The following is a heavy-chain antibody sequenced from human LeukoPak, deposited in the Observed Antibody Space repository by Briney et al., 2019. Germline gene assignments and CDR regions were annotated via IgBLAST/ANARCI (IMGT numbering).Heavy chain of an antibody. CDR1: GSSITSVSY. CDR3: ARDPGIAAAGTAWFDP. Sequence: PSETLSLTCSVSGSSITSVSYWAWIRQAPEKGLEWIGSLSHSGATYYNPSLTSRLSTSVDTSNNRFSLTLRSVTAADTAVYYCARDPGIAAAGTAWFDPWGQGTLVTVSS. J-gene: IGHJ5*02. CDR2: LSHSGAT. D-gene: IGHD6-13*01. V-gene: IGHV4-38-2*02.